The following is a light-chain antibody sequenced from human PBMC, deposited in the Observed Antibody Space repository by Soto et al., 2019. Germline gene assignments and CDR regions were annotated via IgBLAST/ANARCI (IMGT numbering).Light chain of an antibody. J-gene: IGKJ5*01. V-gene: IGKV1-5*03. Sequence: DIQMTQSPSTLSASVGDRVTITCRASQSISSWLAWYQQKPGKAPKSLIYKASSLESGGPSRFSGSGSGTEFTLTISSLQPDDFATYYCQQYLSYPITFGQGTRLEIK. CDR3: QQYLSYPIT. CDR1: QSISSW. CDR2: KAS.